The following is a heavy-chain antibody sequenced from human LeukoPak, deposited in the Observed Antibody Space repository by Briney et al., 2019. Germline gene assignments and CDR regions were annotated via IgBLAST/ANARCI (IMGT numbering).Heavy chain of an antibody. J-gene: IGHJ6*02. CDR2: IYSGGST. CDR1: GFTVSSNY. Sequence: GGSLRLSCAASGFTVSSNYMSWVRQAPGKGLEWVSVIYSGGSTYYADSVKGRFTTSRDNSKNTLYLQMNSLRAEDTAVYYCARELPAYSSSWYGNYYYGMDVWGQGTTVTVSS. CDR3: ARELPAYSSSWYGNYYYGMDV. V-gene: IGHV3-66*01. D-gene: IGHD6-13*01.